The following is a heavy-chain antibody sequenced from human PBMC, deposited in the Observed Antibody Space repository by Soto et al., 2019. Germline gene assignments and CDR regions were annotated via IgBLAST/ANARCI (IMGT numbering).Heavy chain of an antibody. V-gene: IGHV3-33*01. CDR2: IWYDGSNK. CDR3: AREERFGTADEY. J-gene: IGHJ4*02. Sequence: QVQLVESGGGVVQPGRSLRLSCAASGFTFSNYGMHWVRQAPGKGLEWVAVIWYDGSNKYYADSVKGGFTISRDNSKDTLYRQMTSQRAEDTAVCYRAREERFGTADEYLGQGTLGTGSS. D-gene: IGHD1-1*01. CDR1: GFTFSNYG.